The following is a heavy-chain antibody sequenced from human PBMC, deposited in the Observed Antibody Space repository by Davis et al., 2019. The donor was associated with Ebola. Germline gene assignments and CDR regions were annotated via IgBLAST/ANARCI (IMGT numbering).Heavy chain of an antibody. CDR3: AKGITIFGVVPSSFMDV. J-gene: IGHJ6*04. CDR2: ISYDGSNK. D-gene: IGHD3-3*01. Sequence: PGGSLRLSCAASGFTFSNAWMSWVRQAPGKGLEWVAVISYDGSNKYYADSVKGRFTISRDNSKNTLYLQMNSLRAEDTAVYYCAKGITIFGVVPSSFMDVWGKGTTVTVSS. V-gene: IGHV3-30*18. CDR1: GFTFSNAW.